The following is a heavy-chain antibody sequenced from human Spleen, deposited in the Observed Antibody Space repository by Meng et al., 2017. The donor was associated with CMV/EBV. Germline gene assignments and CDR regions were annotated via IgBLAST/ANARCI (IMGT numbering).Heavy chain of an antibody. Sequence: GGSLRLSCAASGFTFSSYEMNWVRQAPGKGLEWVAYISSAGGTIYYADSVKGRFTMSRDNTKNSLYLQMNSLRAEDTAVYYCARGQYSGSYPRGHYFAYWGQGTLVTVSS. D-gene: IGHD1-26*01. CDR3: ARGQYSGSYPRGHYFAY. V-gene: IGHV3-48*03. CDR2: ISSAGGTI. CDR1: GFTFSSYE. J-gene: IGHJ4*02.